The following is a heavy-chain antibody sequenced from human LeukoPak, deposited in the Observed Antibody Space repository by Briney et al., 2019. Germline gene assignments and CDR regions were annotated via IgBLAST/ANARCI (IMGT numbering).Heavy chain of an antibody. CDR2: IYYSGST. Sequence: SETLSLTCTVSGGSISSYYWSWIRQPPGKGLEWIGYIYYSGSTNYNPSLKSRVTISVDTSKNQFSLKLSSVTAADTAVYYCASTYHYDSSGYYSDPYFDYWGQGTLVTVSS. CDR1: GGSISSYY. V-gene: IGHV4-59*08. J-gene: IGHJ4*02. D-gene: IGHD3-22*01. CDR3: ASTYHYDSSGYYSDPYFDY.